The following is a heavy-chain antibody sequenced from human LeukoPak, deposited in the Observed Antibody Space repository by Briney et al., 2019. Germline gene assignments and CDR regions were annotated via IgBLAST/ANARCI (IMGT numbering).Heavy chain of an antibody. CDR2: ISSSGSTI. CDR3: ASTWVHPDY. D-gene: IGHD1-1*01. V-gene: IGHV3-11*01. CDR1: GFTFSNYY. J-gene: IGHJ4*02. Sequence: GGSLRLSCAAPGFTFSNYYMGWLRQAPGKGREGVSYISSSGSTIYYADSVKGRFTISRDNAKNSLYLQMNSLRAEDTAVYYCASTWVHPDYWGQGTLVTVSS.